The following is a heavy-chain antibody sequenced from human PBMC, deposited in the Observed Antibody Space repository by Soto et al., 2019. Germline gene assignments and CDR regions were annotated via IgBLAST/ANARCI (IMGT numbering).Heavy chain of an antibody. Sequence: PGGSLRLSCAASGFSFSSFWMHWARQAPGKGLVWVAHIHNDGSRTSYADSVKGRFTISRDNAKNTLYLQMNSLRAEDTAMYYCARDFAEVGSTAAFDIWGQGTMVTVSS. CDR3: ARDFAEVGSTAAFDI. V-gene: IGHV3-74*01. J-gene: IGHJ3*02. CDR1: GFSFSSFW. CDR2: IHNDGSRT. D-gene: IGHD1-26*01.